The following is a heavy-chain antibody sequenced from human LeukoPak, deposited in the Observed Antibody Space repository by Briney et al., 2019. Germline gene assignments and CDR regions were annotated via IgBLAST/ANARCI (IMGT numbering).Heavy chain of an antibody. Sequence: TGGSLRLSCAASGFTFSNFAMTWVRQAPGKGLEWVSTIRTSGRSTLYADSVQGRFTISRDNSKNTLYLQMNSLRAEDTAVYYCAKDMIAAADILYFQHWGQGTLVTVSS. CDR2: IRTSGRST. V-gene: IGHV3-23*01. CDR1: GFTFSNFA. CDR3: AKDMIAAADILYFQH. J-gene: IGHJ1*01. D-gene: IGHD6-13*01.